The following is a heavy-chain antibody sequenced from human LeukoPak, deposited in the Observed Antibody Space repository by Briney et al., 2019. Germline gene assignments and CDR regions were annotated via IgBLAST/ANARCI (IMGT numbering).Heavy chain of an antibody. CDR3: ARTAVGATYYFDY. J-gene: IGHJ4*02. V-gene: IGHV4-59*11. D-gene: IGHD1-26*01. CDR2: IYYSGST. CDR1: GGSISSHY. Sequence: SETLSLTCTVSGGSISSHYWSWIRQPPGKGLEWIGCIYYSGSTNYNPSLKSRVTISVDTSKNQFSLKLSSVTAADTAVYYCARTAVGATYYFDYWGQGTLVTVSS.